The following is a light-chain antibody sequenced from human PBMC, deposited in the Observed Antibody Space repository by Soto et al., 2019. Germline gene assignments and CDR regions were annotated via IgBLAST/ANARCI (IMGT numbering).Light chain of an antibody. CDR1: QNIGNR. CDR3: QQSYSTPLT. CDR2: AAS. Sequence: DIQMTQSPSSVSASIGDSVTITCRASQNIGNRLAWFQQKPGKPPKLLIEAASTLEIGVPSTFSGSGSGTEFSLTISSLQPEDFATYYCQQSYSTPLTFCGGTKVEIK. J-gene: IGKJ4*01. V-gene: IGKV1-39*01.